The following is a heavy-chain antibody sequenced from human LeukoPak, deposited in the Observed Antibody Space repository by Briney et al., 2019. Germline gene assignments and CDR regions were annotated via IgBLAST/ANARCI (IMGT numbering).Heavy chain of an antibody. CDR2: ISDSGGTT. V-gene: IGHV3-23*01. Sequence: GGSLRLSCAASGFTFSSYAMSWVRHAPGEGLEWVSAISDSGGTTYYADSVKGRFTISRDNSKNTLYLQMNSLRGEDTALYYCAAIPPGAAAYDYWGQGTLVIVSS. CDR3: AAIPPGAAAYDY. D-gene: IGHD2-15*01. J-gene: IGHJ4*02. CDR1: GFTFSSYA.